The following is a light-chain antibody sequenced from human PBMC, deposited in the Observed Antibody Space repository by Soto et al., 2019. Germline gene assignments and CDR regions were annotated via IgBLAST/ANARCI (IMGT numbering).Light chain of an antibody. V-gene: IGKV3-20*01. CDR1: QSVNSR. J-gene: IGKJ5*01. CDR3: QQYGSSPPIT. Sequence: EIVLTQSPGTLSLSPGERATLSCRASQSVNSRLAWYQHKPGQAPRLLIYGASSRAPGIPDRFSGSGSGTDFTLTISRLEPEDFAVYYCQQYGSSPPITFGQGTRLEIK. CDR2: GAS.